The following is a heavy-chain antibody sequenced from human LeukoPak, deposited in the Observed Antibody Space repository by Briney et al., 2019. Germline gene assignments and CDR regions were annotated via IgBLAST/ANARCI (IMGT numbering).Heavy chain of an antibody. D-gene: IGHD6-13*01. J-gene: IGHJ3*02. CDR3: PTLYLPYTSAWYGSAFDI. Sequence: GVALQIYCQSPGYGFTSYWLAWVRPMPGKGLGWMGILYPGDSDTRDSPSFQGQVTISADRSITTAYLQWSSLKASDTAMYYCPTLYLPYTSAWYGSAFDIWGQGTMVTVSS. CDR2: LYPGDSDT. V-gene: IGHV5-51*01. CDR1: GYGFTSYW.